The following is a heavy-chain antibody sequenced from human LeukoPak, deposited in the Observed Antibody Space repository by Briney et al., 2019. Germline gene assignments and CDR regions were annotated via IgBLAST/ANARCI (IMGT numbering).Heavy chain of an antibody. CDR2: IIPIFGTA. Sequence: SVKVSCKASGGTFSSYAISWVRQAPGQGLEWMGGIIPIFGTANYAQKFQGRVTITADESTSTAYMELSSLRSEDTAVYYCARAPQRYCSSTSCYTYAFDIWGQGTMVTVSS. V-gene: IGHV1-69*13. CDR1: GGTFSSYA. J-gene: IGHJ3*02. D-gene: IGHD2-2*02. CDR3: ARAPQRYCSSTSCYTYAFDI.